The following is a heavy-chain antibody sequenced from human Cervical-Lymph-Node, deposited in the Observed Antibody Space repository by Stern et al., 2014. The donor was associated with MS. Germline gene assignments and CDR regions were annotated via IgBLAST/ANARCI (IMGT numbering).Heavy chain of an antibody. CDR3: TRVQRERRALDHLDP. D-gene: IGHD1-1*01. CDR1: GFTFTTHY. Sequence: QLVQSGAEVKKPGTSVKVSCEASGFTFTTHYMHWIRQAPGQGLKWVGMINPKSGTTSYARQFQGRVTITRDTSTSTIYMELTGLRSEDTAVYFCTRVQRERRALDHLDPWGQGTLVTVSS. V-gene: IGHV1-46*03. J-gene: IGHJ5*02. CDR2: INPKSGTT.